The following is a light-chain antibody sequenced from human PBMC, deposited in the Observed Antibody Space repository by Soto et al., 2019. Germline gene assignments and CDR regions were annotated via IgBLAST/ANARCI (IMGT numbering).Light chain of an antibody. CDR3: QQYTNTNNPWM. CDR2: DAS. J-gene: IGKJ1*01. Sequence: DIQMTQSPSILSASVGDRVTITCRASQSIGSWLAWYQHKPGKAPKLLIYDASTLESGVPSRFSGSGSGTEFTLIISGLQPDDYATYYCQQYTNTNNPWMFGQGTKVDIK. CDR1: QSIGSW. V-gene: IGKV1-5*01.